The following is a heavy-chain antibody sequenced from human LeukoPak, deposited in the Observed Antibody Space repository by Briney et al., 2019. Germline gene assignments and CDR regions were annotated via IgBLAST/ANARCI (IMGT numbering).Heavy chain of an antibody. CDR2: INHSGST. CDR1: GGSFSGYY. V-gene: IGHV4-34*01. J-gene: IGHJ4*02. CDR3: ARFSRGLSRDY. D-gene: IGHD2-2*01. Sequence: SETLSLTCAVYGGSFSGYYWSWIRQPPGKGLEWIGEINHSGSTNYNPSLKSRVTISVDTSKNQFSLKLSSVTAADTAVYYCARFSRGLSRDYWGQGTLVTVSS.